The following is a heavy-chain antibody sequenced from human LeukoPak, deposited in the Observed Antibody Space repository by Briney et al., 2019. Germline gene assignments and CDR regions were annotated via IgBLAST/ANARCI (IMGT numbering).Heavy chain of an antibody. CDR1: GYTFTSYD. Sequence: ASVKVSCKASGYTFTSYDINGVRQATGQGLEWMGWMNPNSVNTGYAQTFQGSVTMTRNTSTSTAYMELSSLRSEDAAVYYCALDYCDYVFDYWGQGTLVTVSS. CDR3: ALDYCDYVFDY. J-gene: IGHJ4*02. CDR2: MNPNSVNT. D-gene: IGHD4-17*01. V-gene: IGHV1-8*01.